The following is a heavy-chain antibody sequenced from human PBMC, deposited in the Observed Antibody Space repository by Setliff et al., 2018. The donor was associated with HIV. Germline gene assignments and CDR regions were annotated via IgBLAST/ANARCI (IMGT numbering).Heavy chain of an antibody. CDR1: DYTFTNYG. J-gene: IGHJ4*02. V-gene: IGHV1-18*01. D-gene: IGHD7-27*01. CDR2: ISNYNGNT. CDR3: ARASGSANSG. Sequence: ASVKVSCKTSDYTFTNYGIYWVRQAPGQGLEWMGWISNYNGNTNYAQKFHGRVTMTTDTSTRTAYMEMRGLTYDDTAVYYCARASGSANSGWGQGTLVTVSS.